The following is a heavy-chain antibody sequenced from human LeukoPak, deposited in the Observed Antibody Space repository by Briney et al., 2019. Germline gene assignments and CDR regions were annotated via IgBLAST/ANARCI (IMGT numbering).Heavy chain of an antibody. CDR3: AKTTGGNAYDYIDY. Sequence: GGSLRLSCAASGFTVSSNYMTWVRQAPGKGLEWVSVIYSGVSTYYADSVKGRFTISRDNSKNTLYLQMNSLRAEDTAVYYCAKTTGGNAYDYIDYWGQGTLVTVSS. V-gene: IGHV3-53*01. D-gene: IGHD5-12*01. J-gene: IGHJ4*02. CDR2: IYSGVST. CDR1: GFTVSSNY.